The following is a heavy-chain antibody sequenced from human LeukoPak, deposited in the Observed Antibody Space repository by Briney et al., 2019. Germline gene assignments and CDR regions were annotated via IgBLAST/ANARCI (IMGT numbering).Heavy chain of an antibody. CDR3: TREQPGIAAAGPFDY. Sequence: GGSLRLSCAASGFTFSNAWMSWVRQAPGKGLEWVGRIKSIPDGGTTDYAAPVKGRFTISRDDSKSIAYLQMNSLKTEDTAVYYCTREQPGIAAAGPFDYWGQGTLVTVSS. CDR1: GFTFSNAW. D-gene: IGHD6-13*01. CDR2: IKSIPDGGTT. V-gene: IGHV3-15*01. J-gene: IGHJ4*02.